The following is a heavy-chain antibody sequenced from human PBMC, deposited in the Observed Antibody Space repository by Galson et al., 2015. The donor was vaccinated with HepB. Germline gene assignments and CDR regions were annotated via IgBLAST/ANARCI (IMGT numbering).Heavy chain of an antibody. J-gene: IGHJ6*03. CDR2: ISSSSSYT. CDR1: GFTFSDYY. Sequence: SLRLSCAASGFTFSDYYMSWIRQAPGKGLEWVSYISSSSSYTNYADSVKGRFTISRDNAKNSLYLQMNSLRAEDTAVYYCAKKVVPETPRLDYYYYYMDVWGKGTTVTVSS. V-gene: IGHV3-11*03. D-gene: IGHD3-22*01. CDR3: AKKVVPETPRLDYYYYYMDV.